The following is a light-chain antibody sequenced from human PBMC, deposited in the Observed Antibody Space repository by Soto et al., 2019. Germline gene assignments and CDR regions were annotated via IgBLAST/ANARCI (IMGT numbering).Light chain of an antibody. CDR3: QQYHRYST. Sequence: DNQMTQSPSTLSASVGDRVTITCRASQSINAWLAWYQQKPGKAPKLLIYDVSTLDSGVPSRFSGSASGTEFTLTISSLESDDFATYYCQQYHRYSTFGQGTVVDIK. J-gene: IGKJ1*01. V-gene: IGKV1-5*01. CDR1: QSINAW. CDR2: DVS.